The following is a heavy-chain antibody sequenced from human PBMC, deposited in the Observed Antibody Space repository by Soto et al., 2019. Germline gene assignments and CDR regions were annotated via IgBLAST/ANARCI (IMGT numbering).Heavy chain of an antibody. Sequence: QLHLVQSGAVVKKPGASVTVSCSASGYPVTAYYMHWVRQAPGRGLEWMGGINPATGAAKYTQTFQGRVTLTRDTATSTVFMELSGLTFEDTAVFYGARGGGVGVAGSAAFDMWGQGTLVTVSS. V-gene: IGHV1-2*02. D-gene: IGHD3-3*01. CDR2: INPATGAA. CDR3: ARGGGVGVAGSAAFDM. CDR1: GYPVTAYY. J-gene: IGHJ3*02.